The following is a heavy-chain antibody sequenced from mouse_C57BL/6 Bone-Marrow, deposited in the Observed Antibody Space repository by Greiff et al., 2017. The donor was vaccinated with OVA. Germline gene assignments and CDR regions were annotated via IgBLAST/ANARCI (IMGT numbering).Heavy chain of an antibody. J-gene: IGHJ4*01. Sequence: EVQLQQSGPELVKPGASVKISCKASGYTFTDYYMNWVKQSHGKSLEWIGDINPNNGGTSYNQKFKGKATLTVDKSSSTAYMELRSLTSEDSAVYYCANDYGYAIDYWGQGTSVTVSS. CDR3: ANDYGYAIDY. D-gene: IGHD2-4*01. V-gene: IGHV1-26*01. CDR2: INPNNGGT. CDR1: GYTFTDYY.